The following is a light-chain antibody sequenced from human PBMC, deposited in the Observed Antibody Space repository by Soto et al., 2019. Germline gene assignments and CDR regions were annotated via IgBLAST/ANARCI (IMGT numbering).Light chain of an antibody. J-gene: IGLJ1*01. CDR2: RNF. CDR3: TSYTGGTTP. V-gene: IGLV1-47*01. CDR1: SSNIGSKY. Sequence: QSVLTQPPSASGTPGQRVTISCSGSSSNIGSKYVYWYQQLPGTAPKIVISRNFQRPSGVPDRFSGSKSGTSASLAISGLQPEDEADYYCTSYTGGTTPFGTGTKVTVL.